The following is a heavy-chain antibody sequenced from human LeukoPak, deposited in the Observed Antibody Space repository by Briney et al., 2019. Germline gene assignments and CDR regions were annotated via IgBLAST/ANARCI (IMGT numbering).Heavy chain of an antibody. J-gene: IGHJ3*02. Sequence: GESLKISCKGSGYSFTSYWIGWERQMPGKGLEWMGIIYPGDSDTRYSPSFQGQVTISADKSISTAYLQWSSLKASDTAMYYCARPDYYDSSGYPKGDAFDIWGRGTMVTVSS. CDR3: ARPDYYDSSGYPKGDAFDI. CDR1: GYSFTSYW. D-gene: IGHD3-22*01. V-gene: IGHV5-51*01. CDR2: IYPGDSDT.